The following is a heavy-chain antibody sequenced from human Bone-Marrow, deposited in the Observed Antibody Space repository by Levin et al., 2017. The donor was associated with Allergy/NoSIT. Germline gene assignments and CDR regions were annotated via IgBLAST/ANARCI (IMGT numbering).Heavy chain of an antibody. J-gene: IGHJ4*02. D-gene: IGHD3-22*01. CDR3: AREGYDSRDY. CDR1: GFTFSTYS. Sequence: SCVGSGFTFSTYSMNWVRQAPGKGLEWVSSISTSSTYVYYAGSVKGRFTISRDDAKNSVFLQMNSLRAEDSAVYYCAREGYDSRDYWGQGTLVTVSS. V-gene: IGHV3-21*01. CDR2: ISTSSTYV.